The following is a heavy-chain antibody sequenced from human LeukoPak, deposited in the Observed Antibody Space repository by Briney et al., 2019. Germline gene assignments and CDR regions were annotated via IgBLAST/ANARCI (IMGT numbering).Heavy chain of an antibody. CDR2: ISYDGTDK. V-gene: IGHV3-33*06. Sequence: GGSLRLSCAASGFTFSRYGMHWVRQAPGKGLEWLAVISYDGTDKYYADSVKGRFTISRDNSKNTLYLQMNSLRAEDTAVYYCAKDRRDDVWWSYFDYWGQGTLVTVSS. D-gene: IGHD3-16*01. J-gene: IGHJ4*02. CDR3: AKDRRDDVWWSYFDY. CDR1: GFTFSRYG.